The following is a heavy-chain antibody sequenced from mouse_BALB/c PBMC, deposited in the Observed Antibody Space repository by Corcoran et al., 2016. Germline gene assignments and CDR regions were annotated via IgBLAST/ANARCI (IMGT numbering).Heavy chain of an antibody. Sequence: QVQLQQSGAELARPGASVKLSCKASGYTFTDYYINWVKQRTGQGLEWIGEIYPGSGNTYYNEKFKGKATLTADKSSSTAYMQLSSLTSEDSAVYFCARKVDAMDYWGQGTSVTVSS. V-gene: IGHV1-77*01. CDR1: GYTFTDYY. J-gene: IGHJ4*01. CDR3: ARKVDAMDY. CDR2: IYPGSGNT. D-gene: IGHD1-1*01.